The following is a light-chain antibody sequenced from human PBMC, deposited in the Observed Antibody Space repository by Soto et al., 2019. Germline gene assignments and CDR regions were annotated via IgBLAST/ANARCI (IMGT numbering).Light chain of an antibody. CDR1: QSISSW. J-gene: IGKJ1*01. V-gene: IGKV1-5*03. CDR3: KKYYTYTWT. CDR2: KAS. Sequence: DIQMTQSPSTLSASVGDRVTITCRASQSISSWSAWYQQRPGKAPKLLIYKASNLESGVPSRFSGSGSGTELTLTISSLHPDDFETYYCKKYYTYTWTFGPGTKVDIK.